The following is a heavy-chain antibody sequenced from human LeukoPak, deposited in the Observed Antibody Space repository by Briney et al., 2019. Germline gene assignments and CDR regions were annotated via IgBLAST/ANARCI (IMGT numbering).Heavy chain of an antibody. CDR1: GYTFTGYY. CDR2: INPNSGGT. Sequence: GASVKVSCKAFGYTFTGYYMHWVRQAPGQGLEWMGWINPNSGGTNYAQKFQGRVTMTRDTSISTAYMELSRLRSDDTAVYYCARDQEYSSSWPYYYMDVWGKGTTVTVSS. CDR3: ARDQEYSSSWPYYYMDV. D-gene: IGHD6-13*01. V-gene: IGHV1-2*02. J-gene: IGHJ6*03.